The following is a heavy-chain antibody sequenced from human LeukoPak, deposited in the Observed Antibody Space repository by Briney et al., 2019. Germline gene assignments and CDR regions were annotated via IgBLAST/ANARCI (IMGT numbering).Heavy chain of an antibody. V-gene: IGHV3-15*01. Sequence: GGSLRLSCVASGFTFTNTWMTWVRQAPWKGLVWVARIKRRSDGETTDYAAPVKGRFTISRDDSKNTLYLQMNNLKTEDTAVYYCSTDRRLTGLFDFWGQGTQVTVSS. J-gene: IGHJ4*02. D-gene: IGHD3-9*01. CDR1: GFTFTNTW. CDR3: STDRRLTGLFDF. CDR2: IKRRSDGETT.